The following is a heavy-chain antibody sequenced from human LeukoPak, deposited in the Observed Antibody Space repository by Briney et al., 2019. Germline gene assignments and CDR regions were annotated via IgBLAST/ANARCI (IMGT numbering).Heavy chain of an antibody. CDR3: AKDQLGFGELFIPYFDY. Sequence: PGGSLRLSCAASGFTFSSYAMSWVRQAPGKGLEWVSAISGSGGSTYYADSVKGRFAISRGNSKNTLYLQMNSLRAEDTAVYYCAKDQLGFGELFIPYFDYWGQGTLVTVSS. D-gene: IGHD3-10*01. V-gene: IGHV3-23*01. J-gene: IGHJ4*02. CDR1: GFTFSSYA. CDR2: ISGSGGST.